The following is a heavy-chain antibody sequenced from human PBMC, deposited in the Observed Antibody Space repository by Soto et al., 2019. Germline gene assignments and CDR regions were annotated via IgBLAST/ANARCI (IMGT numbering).Heavy chain of an antibody. D-gene: IGHD6-13*01. Sequence: GGSLRLSCAASGFTFSSYGMHWVRQAPGKGLEWVAVIWYDGSNKYYADSVKGRFTISRDNSKNTLYLQMNSLRAVDTAVYYCVGGQQLVRTPKKTLKNYYYGMDVWGQGTTVTVSS. CDR1: GFTFSSYG. V-gene: IGHV3-33*01. CDR3: VGGQQLVRTPKKTLKNYYYGMDV. CDR2: IWYDGSNK. J-gene: IGHJ6*02.